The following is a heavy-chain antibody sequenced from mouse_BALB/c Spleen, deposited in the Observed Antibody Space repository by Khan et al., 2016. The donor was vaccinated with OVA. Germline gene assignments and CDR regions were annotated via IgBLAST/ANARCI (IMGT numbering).Heavy chain of an antibody. CDR1: GYTFTDFA. J-gene: IGHJ3*01. CDR3: ARGSGNARFAY. Sequence: QVQLQQSGAELVRPGVSVKLSCKGSGYTFTDFAMHWVKQSHAKSLEWIGVISTYYGDATSNQKFKGKATMTVDKSSSTAYMELARLTSDDSAIYYCARGSGNARFAYWGQGTLVTFSA. CDR2: ISTYYGDA. V-gene: IGHV1S137*01. D-gene: IGHD1-3*01.